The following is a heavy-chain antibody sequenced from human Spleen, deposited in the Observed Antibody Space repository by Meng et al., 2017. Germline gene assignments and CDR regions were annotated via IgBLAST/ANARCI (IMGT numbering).Heavy chain of an antibody. CDR1: GFTFSSYG. J-gene: IGHJ4*02. D-gene: IGHD1-26*01. CDR2: ISYDGSNK. Sequence: GESLKISCAASGFTFSSYGMHWVRQAPGKGLEWVAVISYDGSNKYYADSVKGRFTISRDNSKNTLSLQMNNLRAEDTAVYYCARVQAGAMDSWGQGTLVTVSS. V-gene: IGHV3-30*19. CDR3: ARVQAGAMDS.